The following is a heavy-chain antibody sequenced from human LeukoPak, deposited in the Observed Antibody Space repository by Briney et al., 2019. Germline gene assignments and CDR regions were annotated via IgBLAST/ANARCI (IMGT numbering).Heavy chain of an antibody. D-gene: IGHD4-17*01. CDR2: INHSGST. J-gene: IGHJ4*02. V-gene: IGHV4-34*01. CDR3: AREDYGDYVRIDY. CDR1: GGSFSGYY. Sequence: TSETLSLTCAVYGGSFSGYYWSWIRQPPGKGLEWSGEINHSGSTNYNPSLKSRVTISVDASKTQFSLKLSSVTAADTAVYYCAREDYGDYVRIDYWGQGTLVTVSS.